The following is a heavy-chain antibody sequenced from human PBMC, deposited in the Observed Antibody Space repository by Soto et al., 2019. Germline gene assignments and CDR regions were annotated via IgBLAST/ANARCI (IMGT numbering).Heavy chain of an antibody. Sequence: PSETLSLTCTVSGGSISSYYWSWIRQPPGKGLEWIGYIYYSGSTNYNPSLKSRVTISVDTSKNQSSLKLSSVTAADTAVYYCARVVYYYESSCYLAYFDYWGPGTTVTVSS. J-gene: IGHJ4*03. V-gene: IGHV4-59*01. D-gene: IGHD3-22*01. CDR2: IYYSGST. CDR3: ARVVYYYESSCYLAYFDY. CDR1: GGSISSYY.